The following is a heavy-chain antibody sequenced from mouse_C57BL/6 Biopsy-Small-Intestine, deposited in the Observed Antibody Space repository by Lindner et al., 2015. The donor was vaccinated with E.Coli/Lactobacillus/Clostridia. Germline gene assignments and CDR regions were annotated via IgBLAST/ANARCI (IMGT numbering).Heavy chain of an antibody. CDR1: GYTFTSYG. J-gene: IGHJ3*01. CDR2: IYPRSGNT. CDR3: ARRGLSYYSSAWFAY. V-gene: IGHV1-81*01. D-gene: IGHD2-12*01. Sequence: VQLQESGAELARPGASVKLSCKASGYTFTSYGINWVRQRTGQGLEWIGEIYPRSGNTYYNEKFKGKATLTADKSSSTAYMELHSLTSEDSAVYYCARRGLSYYSSAWFAYWGQGTLVTVSA.